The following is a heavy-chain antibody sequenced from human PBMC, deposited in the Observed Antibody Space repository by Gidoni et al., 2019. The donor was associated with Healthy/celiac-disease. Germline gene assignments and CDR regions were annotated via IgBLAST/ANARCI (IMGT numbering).Heavy chain of an antibody. Sequence: QVQLQHRGAGLLTPSEPLSLTCAVYGGSFSGYYWSWIRQPPGKGLEWIGEITHSGSTNYNPSLKSRVTISVDTSKNQFSLKLSSVTAADTAVYYCARVGGDRARAANYWGQGTLVTVSS. V-gene: IGHV4-34*01. CDR2: ITHSGST. CDR3: ARVGGDRARAANY. J-gene: IGHJ4*02. D-gene: IGHD2-21*01. CDR1: GGSFSGYY.